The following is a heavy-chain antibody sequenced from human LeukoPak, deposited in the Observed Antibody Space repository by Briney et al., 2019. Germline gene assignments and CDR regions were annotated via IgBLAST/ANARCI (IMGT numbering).Heavy chain of an antibody. CDR3: ARGGGYSSSWYEEPPFDY. CDR2: VYSGGDT. CDR1: GFTFNSNY. D-gene: IGHD6-13*01. Sequence: GGSLRLSCAASGFTFNSNYMSWVRQAPGKGLEWVSSVYSGGDTYYAGSVKGRFTISRDNSKNTLYLQMNSLRAEDTAVYYCARGGGYSSSWYEEPPFDYWGQGTLVTVSS. V-gene: IGHV3-53*01. J-gene: IGHJ4*02.